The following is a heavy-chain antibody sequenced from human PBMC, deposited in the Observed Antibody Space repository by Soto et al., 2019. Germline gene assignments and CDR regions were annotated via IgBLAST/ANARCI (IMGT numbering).Heavy chain of an antibody. CDR3: VRENYYYGMDV. Sequence: GGSLRLSCAASGFTFSSYGISWIRLSPGKGLEWVSVIKSGGNTNYADSVEGRFTISRDNSKNTVYLQMNSLRGEDTAVYYCVRENYYYGMDVWGQGTTFTVSS. V-gene: IGHV3-66*01. J-gene: IGHJ6*02. CDR1: GFTFSSYG. CDR2: IKSGGNT.